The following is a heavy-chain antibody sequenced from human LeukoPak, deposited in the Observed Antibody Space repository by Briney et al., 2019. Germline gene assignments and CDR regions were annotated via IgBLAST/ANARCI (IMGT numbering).Heavy chain of an antibody. CDR2: IIPILGIA. CDR3: ARGYCSGGSCYRRYFDY. V-gene: IGHV1-69*04. Sequence: SVKVSCKASGGTFSSYAISWVRQAPGQGLEWMGRIIPILGIANYAQKFQGRVTITADKSTSTAYMELSSLRSEDTAVYYCARGYCSGGSCYRRYFDYWGQGTLVTVS. CDR1: GGTFSSYA. J-gene: IGHJ4*02. D-gene: IGHD2-15*01.